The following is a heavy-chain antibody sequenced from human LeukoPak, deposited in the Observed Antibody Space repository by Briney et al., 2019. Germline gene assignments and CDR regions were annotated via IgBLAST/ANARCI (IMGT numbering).Heavy chain of an antibody. CDR3: VGELHAGELHAFDI. Sequence: QPGRSLRLSCAASGFTFSSYGMHWVRQAPGKGLEWVAVIWYDGSNKYYADSVKGRFTISRDNSKNTLYLQMNSLRAEDTAVYYCVGELHAGELHAFDIWGQGTMVTVSS. CDR1: GFTFSSYG. D-gene: IGHD1-7*01. J-gene: IGHJ3*02. CDR2: IWYDGSNK. V-gene: IGHV3-33*01.